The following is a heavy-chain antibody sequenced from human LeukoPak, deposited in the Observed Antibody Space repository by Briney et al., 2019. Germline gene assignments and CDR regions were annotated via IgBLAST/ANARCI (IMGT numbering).Heavy chain of an antibody. CDR2: IYYSGST. J-gene: IGHJ4*02. CDR3: ARVPKYYDYVWGSYRPPTNYFDY. D-gene: IGHD3-16*02. Sequence: SETLSLTCTVSGGSISSSSYYWGWIRQPPGKGLEWIGSIYYSGSTYYNPSLKSRVTISVDTSKNQFSLKLSSVTAADTAVYYCARVPKYYDYVWGSYRPPTNYFDYWGQGTLVTVSS. CDR1: GGSISSSSYY. V-gene: IGHV4-39*07.